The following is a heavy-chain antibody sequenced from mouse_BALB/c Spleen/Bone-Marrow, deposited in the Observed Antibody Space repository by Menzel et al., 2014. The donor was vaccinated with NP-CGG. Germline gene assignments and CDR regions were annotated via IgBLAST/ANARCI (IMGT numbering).Heavy chain of an antibody. J-gene: IGHJ4*01. D-gene: IGHD3-2*01. V-gene: IGHV1S137*01. Sequence: VQLQQSGAELVRPGVSVKISCKGSGYTFTDYAMHWVKQSHAKSLEWIGVISTYYGDASYNQKFKGKATMTVDKSSSTAYMELARLTSEDSAIYYRARRADSSGYVDAMDYWGQGTSVTVSS. CDR2: ISTYYGDA. CDR1: GYTFTDYA. CDR3: ARRADSSGYVDAMDY.